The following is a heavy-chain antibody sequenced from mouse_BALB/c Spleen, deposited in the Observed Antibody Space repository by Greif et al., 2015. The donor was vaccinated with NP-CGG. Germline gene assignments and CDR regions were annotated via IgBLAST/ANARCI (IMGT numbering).Heavy chain of an antibody. CDR2: IYPGSGST. Sequence: VQLQQSGAELVKPGTSVKLSCKASGYNFTSYWINWVKLRPGQGLEWIGDIYPGSGSTNYNEKFKSKATLTVDTSSSTAYMQLSSLASEDSALYYCARDFDYWGQGTTLTVSS. CDR3: ARDFDY. J-gene: IGHJ2*01. V-gene: IGHV1-55*01. CDR1: GYNFTSYW.